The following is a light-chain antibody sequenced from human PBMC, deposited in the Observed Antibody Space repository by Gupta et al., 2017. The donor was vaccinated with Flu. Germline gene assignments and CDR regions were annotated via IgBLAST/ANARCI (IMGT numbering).Light chain of an antibody. CDR2: DTN. CDR1: TGAGTSGHY. Sequence: TLTWASSTGAGTSGHYPDWFQQKPGQDPRTLMVDTNNKHSWTPARCSGALLGGKAAPITSGAQPEDEAEDYCLLTHSGATRPGEFGGGTKLTVL. CDR3: LLTHSGATRPGE. V-gene: IGLV7-46*01. J-gene: IGLJ3*02.